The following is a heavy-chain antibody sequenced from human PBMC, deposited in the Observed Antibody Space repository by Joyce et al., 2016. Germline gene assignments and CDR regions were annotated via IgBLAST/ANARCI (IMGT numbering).Heavy chain of an antibody. Sequence: QVHLVQSGADVKKPGASVTVSCKTSGYTFISYYIHWVRQAPGQGLGWMGQINPNSGDASFAQKFQDRVTLTRDTSIATSYMELSSLKSDDTAIFYCAREYCSSTSCFLDYWGQGTLVTVSS. CDR3: AREYCSSTSCFLDY. CDR2: INPNSGDA. J-gene: IGHJ4*02. CDR1: GYTFISYY. D-gene: IGHD2-2*01. V-gene: IGHV1-2*06.